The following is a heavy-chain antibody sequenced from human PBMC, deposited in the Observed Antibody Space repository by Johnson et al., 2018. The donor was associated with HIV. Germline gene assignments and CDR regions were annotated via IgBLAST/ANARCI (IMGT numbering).Heavy chain of an antibody. CDR2: IYSGGRT. Sequence: EKLVESGGGLVQPGGSLRLSCAVSGFSVSGNYMTWVRQAPGKGLEWVSVIYSGGRTSYADSVKGCFTLSRDNAKHSLFRQMNSLRAEDTALYYCSRRGWEHWTTQNAFDIWGQGTMVTVSS. J-gene: IGHJ3*02. D-gene: IGHD1-26*01. CDR3: SRRGWEHWTTQNAFDI. V-gene: IGHV3-66*01. CDR1: GFSVSGNY.